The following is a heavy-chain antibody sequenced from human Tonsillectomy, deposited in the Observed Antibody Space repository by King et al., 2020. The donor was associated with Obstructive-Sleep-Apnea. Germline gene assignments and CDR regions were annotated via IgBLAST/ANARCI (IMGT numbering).Heavy chain of an antibody. CDR2: ISAYNGNT. D-gene: IGHD6-13*01. Sequence: QLVQSGAEVKKPGASVKVSCKASGYTFTSYGISWVRQAPGQGLEWRGWISAYNGNTNYAQKLQGRVTMTTDTSTSTAYMELRSLRSDDTAVYYCARVSSSWSNYYYYYGMDVWGQGTTVTVSS. CDR3: ARVSSSWSNYYYYYGMDV. CDR1: GYTFTSYG. V-gene: IGHV1-18*01. J-gene: IGHJ6*02.